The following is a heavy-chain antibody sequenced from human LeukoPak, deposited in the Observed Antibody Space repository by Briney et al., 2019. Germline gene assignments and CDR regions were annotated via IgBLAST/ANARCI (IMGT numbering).Heavy chain of an antibody. D-gene: IGHD3-9*01. Sequence: ASVKVSGKASGYTFTSYGISWVREGPGQGLEWMGWICVYNGNTNYAQKLQGRVTMTTDTSTSRAYMELRSLRSDDTAVYYCARGSPRNYDILTGYYRYYGMDVWGQGTTVTVSS. CDR1: GYTFTSYG. CDR3: ARGSPRNYDILTGYYRYYGMDV. V-gene: IGHV1-18*01. CDR2: ICVYNGNT. J-gene: IGHJ6*02.